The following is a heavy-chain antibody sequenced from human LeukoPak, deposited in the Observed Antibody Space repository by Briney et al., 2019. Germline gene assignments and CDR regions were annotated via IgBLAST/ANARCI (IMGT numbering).Heavy chain of an antibody. CDR1: GFTFSSYS. Sequence: GGSLRLSCAASGFTFSSYSMNWVRQAPGKGLEWVSSISSSSSYIHYADSVKGRFTISRDNAKNSLYLQMNSLRAEDTAVYYCARADSSSWKIYFDYWGQGTLVTVSS. CDR2: ISSSSSYI. V-gene: IGHV3-21*01. J-gene: IGHJ4*02. CDR3: ARADSSSWKIYFDY. D-gene: IGHD6-13*01.